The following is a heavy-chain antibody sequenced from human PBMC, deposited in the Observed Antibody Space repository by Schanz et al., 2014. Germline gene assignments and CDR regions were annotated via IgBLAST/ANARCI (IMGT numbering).Heavy chain of an antibody. CDR1: GGTFSSYT. J-gene: IGHJ4*02. V-gene: IGHV1-46*01. CDR3: ARGRTFDY. CDR2: VNPSVRGT. Sequence: QGQLVQSGPEVKEPGASVKVSCKASGGTFSSYTISWVRQAPGQGLEWMGIVNPSVRGTHFAREFQGRVTVTSDTSTSTVYMDLRSLRSDDTAVYYCARGRTFDYWGQGTLVTVSS.